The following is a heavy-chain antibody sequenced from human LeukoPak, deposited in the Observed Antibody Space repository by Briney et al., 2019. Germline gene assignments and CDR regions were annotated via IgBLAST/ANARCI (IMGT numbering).Heavy chain of an antibody. V-gene: IGHV4-39*07. Sequence: SETLSLTCTVSGGSISGSSYYWGWIRQPPGKGLEWIGSIYYSGSTYYNPSLKSRVTISVDTSKNQFSLKLSSVTAADTAVYYCARAESGSYSVTFDYWGQGTLVTVSS. CDR3: ARAESGSYSVTFDY. CDR2: IYYSGST. CDR1: GGSISGSSYY. D-gene: IGHD1-26*01. J-gene: IGHJ4*02.